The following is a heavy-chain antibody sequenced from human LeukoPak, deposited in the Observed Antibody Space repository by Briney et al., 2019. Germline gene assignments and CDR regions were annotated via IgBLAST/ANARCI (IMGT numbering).Heavy chain of an antibody. Sequence: ASVKVSCKASGGTFSSYAISWVRQAPGQGLEWMGWINPNSGATNSAQKFQGRVTMTRDTSISTAYMELSRLRSDDTAVYYCARGGGSGDYFDYWGQGTLVTVSS. CDR3: ARGGGSGDYFDY. V-gene: IGHV1-2*02. CDR2: INPNSGAT. J-gene: IGHJ4*02. D-gene: IGHD2-15*01. CDR1: GGTFSSYA.